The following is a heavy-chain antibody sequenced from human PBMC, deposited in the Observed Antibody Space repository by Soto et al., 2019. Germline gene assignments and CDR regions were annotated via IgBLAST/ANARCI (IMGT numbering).Heavy chain of an antibody. J-gene: IGHJ3*02. CDR3: ARVRYCSSSSFYTYAFDI. Sequence: SETLSLTCTVSGGSISSGAHYWSWIRQHPGKGLEWIGYIHYSGSTYYNPSLKSRISISVDTSNNQFSLKLSSVTAADTALYYCARVRYCSSSSFYTYAFDIWGQGTMVTVSS. CDR2: IHYSGST. CDR1: GGSISSGAHY. D-gene: IGHD2-2*02. V-gene: IGHV4-31*03.